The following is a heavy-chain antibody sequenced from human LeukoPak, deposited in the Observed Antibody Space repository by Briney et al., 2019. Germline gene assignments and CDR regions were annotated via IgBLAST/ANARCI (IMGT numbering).Heavy chain of an antibody. J-gene: IGHJ4*02. CDR2: LYYSGST. CDR3: ARELRGYSNYADY. V-gene: IGHV4-61*01. Sequence: SETLSLTCTVSGGSFSSGSYYWSWIRQPPGTGLEWIGYLYYSGSTNYNPSLKSRVTISVDTSKNQFSLKLSSVTAADTAVYYCARELRGYSNYADYWGQGTLVTVSS. CDR1: GGSFSSGSYY. D-gene: IGHD4-11*01.